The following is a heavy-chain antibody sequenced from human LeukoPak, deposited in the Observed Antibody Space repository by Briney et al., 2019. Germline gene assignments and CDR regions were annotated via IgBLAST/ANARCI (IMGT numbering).Heavy chain of an antibody. CDR1: GFTFSSYS. CDR3: ARDGNLYYYDSSGDYYYYYYMDV. CDR2: ISSSSSTI. D-gene: IGHD3-22*01. J-gene: IGHJ6*03. V-gene: IGHV3-48*01. Sequence: GGSLRLSCAASGFTFSSYSMNWVRQAPGKGLEWVSYISSSSSTIYYADSVKGRFTISRDNAKNSLYLQMNSLRAEDTAVYYCARDGNLYYYDSSGDYYYYYYMDVWGKGTTVTVSS.